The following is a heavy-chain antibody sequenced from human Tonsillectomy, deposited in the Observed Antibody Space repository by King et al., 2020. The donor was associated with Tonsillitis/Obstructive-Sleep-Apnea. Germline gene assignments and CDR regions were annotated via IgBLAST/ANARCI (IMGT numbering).Heavy chain of an antibody. D-gene: IGHD3-10*01. CDR3: ARDQDYGSGSYFHYYYYMDV. J-gene: IGHJ6*03. CDR2: IYSGGST. Sequence: VQLVESGGGLIQPGGSLRLSCAASGFTVSSNYMSWVRQAPGKGLEWVSVIYSGGSTYYADSVNGRFTISRDNSKNTLYLQMNSLRAEDTAVYYCARDQDYGSGSYFHYYYYMDVWGKGTTVTVSS. V-gene: IGHV3-53*01. CDR1: GFTVSSNY.